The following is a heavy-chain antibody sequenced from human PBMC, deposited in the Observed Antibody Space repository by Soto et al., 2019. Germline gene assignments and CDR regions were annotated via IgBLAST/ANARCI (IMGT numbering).Heavy chain of an antibody. D-gene: IGHD3-10*01. V-gene: IGHV4-59*01. CDR2: IYSSGST. CDR3: ARADGSGRYPWDY. CDR1: GGSINTYY. Sequence: SETLSLTCTVSGGSINTYYWGWIRQPPGKGLEWIGYIYSSGSTKYNPSLKSRVTISINTSKNQFSLKLTSVTAGDTALYYCARADGSGRYPWDYWSPGTLVTVSS. J-gene: IGHJ4*02.